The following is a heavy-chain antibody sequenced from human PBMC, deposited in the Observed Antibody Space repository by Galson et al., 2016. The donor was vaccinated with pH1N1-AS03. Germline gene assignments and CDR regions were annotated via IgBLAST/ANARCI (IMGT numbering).Heavy chain of an antibody. CDR3: ARRGHCTGISCYDLDS. CDR2: IYPGDSDT. CDR1: GDSFNTYW. J-gene: IGHJ4*02. D-gene: IGHD2-2*01. V-gene: IGHV5-51*03. Sequence: QSGAEVKKPGESLKISCKGSGDSFNTYWIGWVRQMPGKGLEWMGIIYPGDSDTRYSPSFQGHVTISADASISTAYLHWSSLKASDTAIYYCARRGHCTGISCYDLDSWGQGTMVTVSS.